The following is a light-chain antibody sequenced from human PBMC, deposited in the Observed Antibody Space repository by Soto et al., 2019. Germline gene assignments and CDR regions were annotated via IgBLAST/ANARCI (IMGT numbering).Light chain of an antibody. J-gene: IGKJ5*01. CDR3: QQYGSSRT. CDR1: QSVSSSY. Sequence: EIVLTQSPGTLSLSPGERATLSCRASQSVSSSYLAWYQQKPGQAPRLLIYGASSRATGIPDRFSGSGSGTDFTLTISRLEPEDCAVYYCQQYGSSRTFGQGTRLEIK. CDR2: GAS. V-gene: IGKV3-20*01.